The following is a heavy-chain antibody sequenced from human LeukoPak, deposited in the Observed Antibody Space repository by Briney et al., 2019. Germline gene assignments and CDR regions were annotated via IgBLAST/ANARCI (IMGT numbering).Heavy chain of an antibody. D-gene: IGHD6-19*01. CDR3: AREYSSGWFQYNWFDP. J-gene: IGHJ5*02. V-gene: IGHV4-34*01. CDR1: GGSFRGYY. CDR2: INHSGST. Sequence: PSETLSLTCAVYGGSFRGYYWSWIRQPPGKGLEWIGEINHSGSTNYNPSLKSRVTISVDTSKNQFSLKLSSVTAADTAVYYCAREYSSGWFQYNWFDPWGQGTLVTVSS.